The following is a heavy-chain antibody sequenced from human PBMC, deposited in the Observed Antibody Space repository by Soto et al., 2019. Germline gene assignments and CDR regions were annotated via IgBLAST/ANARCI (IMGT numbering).Heavy chain of an antibody. V-gene: IGHV4-4*02. CDR2: IYHSGST. CDR3: ASASSSGTLRWFAP. J-gene: IGHJ5*02. D-gene: IGHD6-19*01. CDR1: GGSISSSNW. Sequence: QVQLQESGPGLVKPSGTLSLTCAVSGGSISSSNWWSWVRQPPGKGLEWIGEIYHSGSTNYNPSLKRRVTXXVXKXXTQFSLKLSSVTAEDTAVYYCASASSSGTLRWFAPWGQGTLVTVSS.